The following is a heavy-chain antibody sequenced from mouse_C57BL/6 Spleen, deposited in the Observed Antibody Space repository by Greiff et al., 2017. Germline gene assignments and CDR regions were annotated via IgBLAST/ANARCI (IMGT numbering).Heavy chain of an antibody. V-gene: IGHV5-6*02. D-gene: IGHD1-1*01. CDR2: ISSGGSYT. CDR1: GFTFSSYG. CDR3: ASTLTTVVATNYAMDY. J-gene: IGHJ4*01. Sequence: DVKLQESGGDLVKPGGSLKLSCAASGFTFSSYGMSWVRQTPDKRLEWVATISSGGSYTYYPDSVKGRFTISRDNAKNTLYLQMSSLKSEDTAMYYCASTLTTVVATNYAMDYWGQGTSVTVSS.